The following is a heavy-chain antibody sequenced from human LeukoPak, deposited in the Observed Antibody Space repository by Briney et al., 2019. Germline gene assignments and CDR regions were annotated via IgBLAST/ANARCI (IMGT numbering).Heavy chain of an antibody. J-gene: IGHJ4*02. D-gene: IGHD5-24*01. CDR2: ISSSSTYI. CDR3: AREADGYNC. V-gene: IGHV3-21*01. CDR1: GFTFSSYS. Sequence: GASLLLSCAASGFTFSSYSMNWGRQAAGKGLGYVSSISSSSTYIFYADSGRGRFTIYRDNAKNSLYLHMNSLRAEDTAVYYCAREADGYNCWGQGTLVTVSS.